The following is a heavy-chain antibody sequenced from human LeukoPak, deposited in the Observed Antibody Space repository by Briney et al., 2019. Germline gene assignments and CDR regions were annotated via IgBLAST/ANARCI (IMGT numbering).Heavy chain of an antibody. Sequence: PGGSLRLSCAASGFTFSSHWMHWVRQAPGKGLVWVSRINSDGSSISYADSVKGRFTISRDNAKNTLYLQMNSLRAEDTAVYYCAKYYCSGGSCYLAPYHGSYSFDYWGQGTLVTVSS. CDR3: AKYYCSGGSCYLAPYHGSYSFDY. V-gene: IGHV3-74*01. CDR1: GFTFSSHW. J-gene: IGHJ4*02. CDR2: INSDGSSI. D-gene: IGHD2-15*01.